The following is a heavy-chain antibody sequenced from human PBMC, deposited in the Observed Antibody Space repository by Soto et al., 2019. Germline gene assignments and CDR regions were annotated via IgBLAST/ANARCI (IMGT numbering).Heavy chain of an antibody. CDR1: GFHFSTTG. D-gene: IGHD6-13*01. CDR2: IGPNPSNT. Sequence: EVRLLESGGGLVQPGGSLRLSCAASGFHFSTTGILWVRQPPGAGLEWGSAIGPNPSNTKYTDSVKGRFVISRDNSRNTVFLQMSALRAEDTALYYCTTARHCSSDACPSAEWGQGTLITVSS. J-gene: IGHJ4*02. V-gene: IGHV3-23*05. CDR3: TTARHCSSDACPSAE.